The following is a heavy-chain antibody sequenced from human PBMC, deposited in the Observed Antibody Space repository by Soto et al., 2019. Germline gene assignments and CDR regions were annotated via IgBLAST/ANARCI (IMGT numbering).Heavy chain of an antibody. CDR1: GYTFTNYY. Sequence: ASVKVSCKASGYTFTNYYMHWVRQAPGQGVEGMGISNPSSGSTNYAQKLQGRVTMTRDRSTSTIYMELSSLRSEYTAVYYCARGFPIDAFDIWGQGPMVPVSS. CDR2: SNPSSGST. J-gene: IGHJ3*02. V-gene: IGHV1-46*04. CDR3: ARGFPIDAFDI. D-gene: IGHD3-3*01.